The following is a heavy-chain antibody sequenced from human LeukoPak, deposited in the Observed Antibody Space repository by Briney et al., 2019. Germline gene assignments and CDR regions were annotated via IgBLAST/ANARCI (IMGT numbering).Heavy chain of an antibody. V-gene: IGHV4-59*02. Sequence: PSETLSLTCSASGGSVKNYYWNWIRQPPGKGLEWVGYIYSSGNTYFNPSLTRRVTISIEASKIHFSLNLASVTAADTAVYYCAGADYGGNSAAFSIWGQGTMVTVSS. CDR2: IYSSGNT. D-gene: IGHD4-23*01. CDR3: AGADYGGNSAAFSI. J-gene: IGHJ3*02. CDR1: GGSVKNYY.